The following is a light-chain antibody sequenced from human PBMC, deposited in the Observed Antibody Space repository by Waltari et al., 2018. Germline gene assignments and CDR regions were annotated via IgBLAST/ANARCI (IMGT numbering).Light chain of an antibody. CDR1: SNDLVRSTP. CDR3: FSYADGRSLV. J-gene: IGLJ2*01. Sequence: QSALTQPASVSGSPGQSITIPCTGSSNDLVRSTPVSWYQHHPDKAPHLLIYEGTERPSGISHRFSGSKSGNTASLTISTLQAEDEADYYCFSYADGRSLVFGGGTKLTVL. CDR2: EGT. V-gene: IGLV2-23*01.